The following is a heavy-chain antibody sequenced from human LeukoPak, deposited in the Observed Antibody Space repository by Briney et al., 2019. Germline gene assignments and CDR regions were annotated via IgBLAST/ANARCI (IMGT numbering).Heavy chain of an antibody. CDR2: INPNSGGT. CDR1: GYTFTGYY. D-gene: IGHD3-22*01. J-gene: IGHJ4*02. CDR3: ARGDHSSGYSLDY. Sequence: GASVTVSCTASGYTFTGYYMHWVRQAPGQGLEWMGWINPNSGGTNYAQKFQGRVTITRDTSISTAYMELSRLRSDDTAVYYCARGDHSSGYSLDYWGQGTLVTVSS. V-gene: IGHV1-2*02.